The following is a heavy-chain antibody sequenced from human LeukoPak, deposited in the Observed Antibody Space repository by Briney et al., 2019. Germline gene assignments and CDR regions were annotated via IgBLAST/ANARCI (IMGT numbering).Heavy chain of an antibody. Sequence: GGSLRLSCAASGFTFSSYAMSWVRQAPGKGLEWVANIKQDGSEKYYVDSVKGRFTISRDNAKNSLYLQVNSLRAEDTAVYYCAREIHNNFWSGPGFDYWGQGTLVTVSS. D-gene: IGHD3-3*01. CDR2: IKQDGSEK. J-gene: IGHJ4*02. V-gene: IGHV3-7*01. CDR1: GFTFSSYA. CDR3: AREIHNNFWSGPGFDY.